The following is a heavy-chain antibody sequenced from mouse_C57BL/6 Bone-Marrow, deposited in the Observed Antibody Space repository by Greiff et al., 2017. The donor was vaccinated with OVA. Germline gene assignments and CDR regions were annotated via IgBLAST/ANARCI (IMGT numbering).Heavy chain of an antibody. J-gene: IGHJ3*01. CDR3: TTGLLSFAY. CDR1: GFNIKDDY. V-gene: IGHV14-4*01. Sequence: VQLKESGAELVRPRASVKLSCTASGFNIKDDYMPWVKQRPEQGLEWIGWIDPENGDTEYASKFQGKATITADTSSNTAYLQLSSLTSEDTAVYYCTTGLLSFAYWGQGTLVTVSA. CDR2: IDPENGDT. D-gene: IGHD2-3*01.